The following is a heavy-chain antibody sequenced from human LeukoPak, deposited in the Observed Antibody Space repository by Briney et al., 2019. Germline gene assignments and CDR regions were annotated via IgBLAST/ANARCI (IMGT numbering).Heavy chain of an antibody. CDR3: ARRGGYNYEFDY. Sequence: SETLSLTCTVSGGSISSYYWNWIRQPPGKGLEWIAYMYYSEITSYSPSLKNRVTISIDTSKNQFSLKLSSVTAADTAVYYCARRGGYNYEFDYWGQGTLVTVSS. V-gene: IGHV4-59*08. CDR2: MYYSEIT. J-gene: IGHJ4*02. D-gene: IGHD5-18*01. CDR1: GGSISSYY.